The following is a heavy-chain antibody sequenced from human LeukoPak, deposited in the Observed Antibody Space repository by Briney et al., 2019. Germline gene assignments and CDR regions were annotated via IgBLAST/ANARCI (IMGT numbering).Heavy chain of an antibody. CDR2: IYWDDDK. Sequence: SGPTLVQPTQTLTLTCTFSGFSFSTSGVGVVWIRQPPGKALEWLALIYWDDDKRYSLSVMARITITKDTSKNQVVLTMTDMDPVDTATYYCAHRRAYSSWIRYWGQGALVTLSS. CDR1: GFSFSTSGVG. D-gene: IGHD6-13*01. J-gene: IGHJ4*02. V-gene: IGHV2-5*02. CDR3: AHRRAYSSWIRY.